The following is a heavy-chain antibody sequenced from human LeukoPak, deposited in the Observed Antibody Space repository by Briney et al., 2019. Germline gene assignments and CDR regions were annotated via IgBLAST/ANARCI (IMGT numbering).Heavy chain of an antibody. CDR1: GGSISSGSYY. D-gene: IGHD3-22*01. CDR2: IYTSGST. J-gene: IGHJ4*02. Sequence: PSETLSLTCTVSGGSISSGSYYWSWIRQPAGKGLEWIGRIYTSGSTNYNPSLKSRVTIPVDTSKNQISLKLSSVTAADTAVYYCARPSGRYYYDSSGYVVWGQGTLVTVSS. V-gene: IGHV4-61*02. CDR3: ARPSGRYYYDSSGYVV.